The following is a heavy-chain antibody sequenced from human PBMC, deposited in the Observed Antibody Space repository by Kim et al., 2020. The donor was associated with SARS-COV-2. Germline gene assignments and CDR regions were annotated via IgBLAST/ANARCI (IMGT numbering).Heavy chain of an antibody. V-gene: IGHV3-23*01. CDR1: GFTFSSYA. J-gene: IGHJ6*02. Sequence: GGSLRLSCAASGFTFSSYAMSWVRQAPGKGLEWVSAISGSGGSTYYADSVKGRFTISRDNSKNTLYLQMNSLRAEDTAVYYCAKAPRADYGDYYYSYYGMDVWGQGTTVTVSS. D-gene: IGHD4-17*01. CDR3: AKAPRADYGDYYYSYYGMDV. CDR2: ISGSGGST.